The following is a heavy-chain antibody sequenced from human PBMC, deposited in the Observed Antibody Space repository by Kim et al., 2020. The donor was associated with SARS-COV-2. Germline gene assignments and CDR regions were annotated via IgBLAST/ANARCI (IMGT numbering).Heavy chain of an antibody. J-gene: IGHJ3*02. CDR3: ASPGVAAAVKGDDAFDI. CDR2: ISSSSSYI. Sequence: GGSLRLSCAASGFTFSSYSMNWVRQAPGKGLEWVSSISSSSSYIYYADSVKGRFTISRDNAKNSLYLQMNSLRAEDTAVYYCASPGVAAAVKGDDAFDIWGQGTMVTVSS. V-gene: IGHV3-21*01. D-gene: IGHD6-13*01. CDR1: GFTFSSYS.